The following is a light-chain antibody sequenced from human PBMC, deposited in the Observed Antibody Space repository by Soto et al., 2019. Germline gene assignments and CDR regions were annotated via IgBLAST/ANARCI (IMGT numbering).Light chain of an antibody. J-gene: IGKJ1*01. V-gene: IGKV1-39*01. Sequence: DIQMTQYPSSLSASVGDRVTITCRASQSIGNSLNWYQRRLGKVPKVLIYGASSLQSGVPSRFSGSGSGTDFTLTISSLQPEDFATYYCQESYTALWGTFGEGTKVDIK. CDR1: QSIGNS. CDR2: GAS. CDR3: QESYTALWGT.